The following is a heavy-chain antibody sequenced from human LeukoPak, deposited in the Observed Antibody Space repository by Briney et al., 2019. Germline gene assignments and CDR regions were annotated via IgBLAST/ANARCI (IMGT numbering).Heavy chain of an antibody. V-gene: IGHV6-1*01. J-gene: IGHJ4*02. CDR3: ARETSHFDY. Sequence: SQTLSLTCVICGDSVSSNSAAWNWITQSPSRGLEWLGRTYYRSKWYNDYAVSVKSRITINPDTSKNQFFLQLNSVTPEDTAVYYCARETSHFDYWGQGTLVTVPS. CDR2: TYYRSKWYN. CDR1: GDSVSSNSAA.